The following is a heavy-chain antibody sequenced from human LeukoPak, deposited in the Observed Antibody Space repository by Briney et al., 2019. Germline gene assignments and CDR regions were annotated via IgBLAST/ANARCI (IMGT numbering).Heavy chain of an antibody. V-gene: IGHV4-30-2*01. CDR1: GGSIISGGYS. CDR2: IYQNGNT. Sequence: PSETLSLTFAVSGGSIISGGYSWSWIRQPPGKGLEWIGYIYQNGNTYYNPSLKSRVTISLDRSKNQFSLNLSSVTATDTAVYYCGRGGIAAAASGIGYWGQGTLVAVSS. J-gene: IGHJ4*02. CDR3: GRGGIAAAASGIGY. D-gene: IGHD6-13*01.